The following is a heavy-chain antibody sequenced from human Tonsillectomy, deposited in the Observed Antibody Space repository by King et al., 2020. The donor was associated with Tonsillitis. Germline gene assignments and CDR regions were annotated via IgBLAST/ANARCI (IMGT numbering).Heavy chain of an antibody. Sequence: VQLVESGGGLVQPGGSLRLSCESSGSTFSTDWMHWVRHTPGKGLEWVSLIISDESSTNYADSVKGRVTISRDNAKNTLYLQMNSLRAEDTAVYYCARGGAGGCLDSWGQGTLVTVSS. CDR1: GSTFSTDW. J-gene: IGHJ4*02. D-gene: IGHD2-15*01. CDR3: ARGGAGGCLDS. CDR2: IISDESST. V-gene: IGHV3-74*01.